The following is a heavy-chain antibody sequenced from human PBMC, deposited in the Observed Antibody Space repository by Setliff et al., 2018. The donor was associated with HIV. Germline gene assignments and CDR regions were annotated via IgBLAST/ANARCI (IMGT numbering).Heavy chain of an antibody. CDR2: IYASNNSDNT. Sequence: PSETLSLTCTVSGDSITTGVYYWSWIRQPAGQGLEWIGHIYASNNSDNTRYHTPRNSRDTISFDTPKTPFSRRLTSVAATDTAVYYCARDDKCSGDTFYDYWGQGALVTVSS. CDR3: ARDDKCSGDTFYDY. D-gene: IGHD2-15*01. V-gene: IGHV4-61*09. J-gene: IGHJ4*02. CDR1: GDSITTGVYY.